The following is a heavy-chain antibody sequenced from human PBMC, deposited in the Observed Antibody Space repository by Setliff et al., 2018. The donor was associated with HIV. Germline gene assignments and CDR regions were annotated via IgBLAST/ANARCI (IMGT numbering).Heavy chain of an antibody. CDR2: INHSGST. V-gene: IGHV4-39*07. CDR1: GGSISTSRYY. J-gene: IGHJ5*01. Sequence: PSETLSLTCTVSGGSISTSRYYWGWIRQPPGKGLEWIGEINHSGSTNYNPSLKSRVTISVDTSKNQFSLKLSSVTAADTAIYYCARFVGTYNWFDSWGQGTLVTVSS. CDR3: ARFVGTYNWFDS. D-gene: IGHD1-1*01.